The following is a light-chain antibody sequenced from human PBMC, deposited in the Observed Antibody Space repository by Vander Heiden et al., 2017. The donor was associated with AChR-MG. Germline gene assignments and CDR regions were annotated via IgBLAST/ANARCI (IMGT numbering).Light chain of an antibody. CDR1: HNINTW. CDR3: QQYNSYRLT. CDR2: KAS. V-gene: IGKV1-5*03. J-gene: IGKJ4*01. Sequence: DLRITQSPSTLSPSVRDRVTITSRARHNINTWLAWYQQKPGEAPKLLIYKASTLESGVPSRFSGSGSGTEFALSISSLQPDDFATYYCQQYNSYRLTFGGGTKVEIK.